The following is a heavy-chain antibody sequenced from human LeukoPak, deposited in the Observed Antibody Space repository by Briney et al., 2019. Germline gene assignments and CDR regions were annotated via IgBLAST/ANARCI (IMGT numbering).Heavy chain of an antibody. V-gene: IGHV3-30*02. J-gene: IGHJ5*02. Sequence: GSLRLSCAASGFTFSSFGMHWVRQAPGKGLEWVAFIRYDGSNKYYADSVKGRFTISRDNSKNTLYLQMNSLRAEDTAVYYYAAGGGGTVTTNWFDPWGQGTLVTVSS. CDR1: GFTFSSFG. CDR3: AAGGGGTVTTNWFDP. CDR2: IRYDGSNK. D-gene: IGHD4-17*01.